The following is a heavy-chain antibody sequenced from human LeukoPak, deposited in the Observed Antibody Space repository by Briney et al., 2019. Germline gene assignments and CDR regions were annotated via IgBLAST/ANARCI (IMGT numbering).Heavy chain of an antibody. J-gene: IGHJ4*02. D-gene: IGHD6-19*01. CDR3: AKLAGTGGFDY. CDR2: IRYDGNTK. CDR1: GFTFSNYG. V-gene: IGHV3-30*02. Sequence: AGGSLRLSCAASGFTFSNYGMHWVRQAPGKGLEWVAFIRYDGNTKYYVDSVKGRFTISRDNSKNTLYLQMNSLRAEDTAVYYCAKLAGTGGFDYWGQGTLVTVSS.